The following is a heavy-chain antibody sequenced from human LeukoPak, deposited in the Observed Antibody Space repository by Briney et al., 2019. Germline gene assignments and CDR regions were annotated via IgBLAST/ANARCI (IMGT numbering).Heavy chain of an antibody. J-gene: IGHJ5*02. V-gene: IGHV1-2*02. Sequence: ASVKVSCKASGYTFTGYYINWVRQAPGQGLEWMGWINPNSGGTNYAQKFQGRVTMTRDTPISTAYMELSRLRSDDTAVYYCAREIPPYYYDSSSYANRFDLWGQGTLVTVSS. CDR2: INPNSGGT. CDR1: GYTFTGYY. CDR3: AREIPPYYYDSSSYANRFDL. D-gene: IGHD3-22*01.